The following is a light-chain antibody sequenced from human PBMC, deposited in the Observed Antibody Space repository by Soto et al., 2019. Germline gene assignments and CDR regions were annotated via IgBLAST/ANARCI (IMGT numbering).Light chain of an antibody. Sequence: QSALTQPASVSGSPGQSITISCTGTSSDVGGYNYVSWYQQHPGKAPKLMIYDVSNRPSGVSNRFSGSKSGNTASLTISGLQAEDEADYYCSSYTNTSTRDVVFGGGTKVTVL. J-gene: IGLJ2*01. V-gene: IGLV2-14*01. CDR3: SSYTNTSTRDVV. CDR2: DVS. CDR1: SSDVGGYNY.